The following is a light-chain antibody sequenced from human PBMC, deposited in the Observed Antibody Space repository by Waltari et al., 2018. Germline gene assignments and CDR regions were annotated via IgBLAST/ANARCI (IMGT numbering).Light chain of an antibody. J-gene: IGLJ3*02. CDR1: NRGGGNYNL. V-gene: IGLV2-23*02. Sequence: QAALTQPASGSGAPGQVNTISCTGRNRGGGNYNLVSWYQKHPGKAPKLIIYEVTNRPSGISDRFSGFKTGNTASLTISGLQAEDEADYYCCSYAGSWIWVFGGGTELTVL. CDR2: EVT. CDR3: CSYAGSWIWV.